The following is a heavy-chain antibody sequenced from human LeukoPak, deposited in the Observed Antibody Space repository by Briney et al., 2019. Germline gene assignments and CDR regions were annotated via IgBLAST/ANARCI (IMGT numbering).Heavy chain of an antibody. CDR2: IYYSGST. D-gene: IGHD2-15*01. V-gene: IGHV4-30-4*08. J-gene: IGHJ4*02. CDR1: GGSISSGDYY. Sequence: SETLSLTCTVSGGSISSGDYYWSWIRQPPGKGLEWIGYIYYSGSTHYNPSLKSRVTISVDTSKNQFSLKLSSVTAADTAVYYCAPEDIVSYYFDYWGQGTLVTVSS. CDR3: APEDIVSYYFDY.